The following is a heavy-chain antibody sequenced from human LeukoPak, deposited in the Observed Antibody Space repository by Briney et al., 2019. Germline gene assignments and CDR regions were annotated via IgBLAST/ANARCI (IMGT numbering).Heavy chain of an antibody. CDR3: ARDRINMLVLGHDSGLDC. Sequence: PGGSLRLSCVGSGFSLNEYGVHWVRQAPGKGLEWVAVVSYYGGHKYYADSVKGRFTISRDASSDTVSLQMNSLRVEDTAVYYCARDRINMLVLGHDSGLDCWGQGTLVTVSS. J-gene: IGHJ4*02. D-gene: IGHD3-10*02. V-gene: IGHV3-30*03. CDR2: VSYYGGHK. CDR1: GFSLNEYG.